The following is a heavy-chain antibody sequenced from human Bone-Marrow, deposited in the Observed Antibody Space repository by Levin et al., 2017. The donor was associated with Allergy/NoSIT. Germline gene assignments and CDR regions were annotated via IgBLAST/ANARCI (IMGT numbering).Heavy chain of an antibody. CDR2: IYSGGNT. D-gene: IGHD1-26*01. CDR1: GFTVSNNY. CDR3: TKHWE. J-gene: IGHJ4*02. Sequence: PTGGSLRLSCAASGFTVSNNYMSWVRQAPGKGLEWVSVIYSGGNTYYADSVKGRFTISRDSSKNTLYLQMNSLRAEDTAVYYCTKHWEWGQGTLVTVSS. V-gene: IGHV3-53*01.